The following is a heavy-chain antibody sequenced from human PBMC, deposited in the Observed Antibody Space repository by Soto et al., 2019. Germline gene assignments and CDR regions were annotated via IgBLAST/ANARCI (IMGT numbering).Heavy chain of an antibody. Sequence: PSETLSLTCTVSSGSISSTIYSWDWIRQPPGKGLEWIGSIFYSGSTYYNPSLKSRVTISVDRSKNQFSLKLSSVTAADTAAYSSARPPASWGQGPLVT. CDR2: IFYSGST. CDR3: ARPPAS. J-gene: IGHJ5*02. CDR1: SGSISSTIYS. V-gene: IGHV4-39*07.